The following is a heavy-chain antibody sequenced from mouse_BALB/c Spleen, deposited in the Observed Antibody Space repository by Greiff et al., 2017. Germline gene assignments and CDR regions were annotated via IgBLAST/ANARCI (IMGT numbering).Heavy chain of an antibody. V-gene: IGHV3-8*02. D-gene: IGHD2-3*01. CDR3: ARYDGYQYYFDY. Sequence: EVQLQQSGPSLVKPSQTLSLTCSVTGDSITSGYWNWIRKFPGNKLEYMGYISYSGSTYYNPSLKSRISITRDTSKNQYYLQLNSVTTEDTATYYCARYDGYQYYFDYWGQGTTLTVSS. CDR1: GDSITSGY. J-gene: IGHJ2*01. CDR2: ISYSGST.